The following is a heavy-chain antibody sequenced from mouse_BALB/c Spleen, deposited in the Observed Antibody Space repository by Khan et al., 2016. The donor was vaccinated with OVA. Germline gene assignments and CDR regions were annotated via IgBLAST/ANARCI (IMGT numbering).Heavy chain of an antibody. D-gene: IGHD1-1*01. CDR1: GFTFSDYY. Sequence: EVELVESGGGLVQPGGSLKLSCATSGFTFSDYYMYWVRQTPEKRLEWVAYISNGGGSTYYPDTVKGRFTISRDNAKNTLYLQMSRLKSADTAMYYCARGSYYYGFDYWGQGTTLTVSS. CDR3: ARGSYYYGFDY. J-gene: IGHJ2*01. CDR2: ISNGGGST. V-gene: IGHV5-12*02.